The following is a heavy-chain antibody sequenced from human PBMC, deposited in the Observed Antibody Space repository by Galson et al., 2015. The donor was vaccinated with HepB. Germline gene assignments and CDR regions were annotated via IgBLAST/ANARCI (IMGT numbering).Heavy chain of an antibody. CDR1: GFTFSSYA. CDR2: ISYDGSNK. J-gene: IGHJ3*02. Sequence: SLRLSCAASGFTFSSYAMHWVRQVPGKGLEWVAVISYDGSNKYYADSVKGRFTISRDNSKNTLYLQMNSLRAEDTAVYYCARNNRGYSYGYYAFDIWGQGTMVTVSS. V-gene: IGHV3-30*04. CDR3: ARNNRGYSYGYYAFDI. D-gene: IGHD5-18*01.